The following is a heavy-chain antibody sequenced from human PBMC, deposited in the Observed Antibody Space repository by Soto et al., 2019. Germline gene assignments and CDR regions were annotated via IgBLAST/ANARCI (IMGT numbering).Heavy chain of an antibody. CDR2: ISSSSSTI. CDR1: GFTFSSYS. CDR3: AKGRGSLDY. D-gene: IGHD6-13*01. V-gene: IGHV3-48*01. J-gene: IGHJ4*02. Sequence: EVQLVESGGGLVQPGGSLRLSCAASGFTFSSYSMNWVRQAPGKGLEWVSYISSSSSTIYYADSVKGRFTISRDNAKNSLYLQMNSMRAEATAVYYCAKGRGSLDYWGKGTLVTVSS.